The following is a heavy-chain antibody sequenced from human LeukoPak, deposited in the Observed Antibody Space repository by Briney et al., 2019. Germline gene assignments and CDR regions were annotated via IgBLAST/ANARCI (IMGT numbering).Heavy chain of an antibody. J-gene: IGHJ5*02. CDR1: GFTFSSYV. CDR3: ARLPRDEVGPPDP. V-gene: IGHV4-39*01. CDR2: IYYSGST. D-gene: IGHD5-24*01. Sequence: GSLRLSCAVSGFTFSSYVMSWVRQAPGKGLEWIGTIYYSGSTYYNPSLKSRITISVDTSKNQFSLKVSSVTAADTAVYYCARLPRDEVGPPDPWGQGTLVTVSS.